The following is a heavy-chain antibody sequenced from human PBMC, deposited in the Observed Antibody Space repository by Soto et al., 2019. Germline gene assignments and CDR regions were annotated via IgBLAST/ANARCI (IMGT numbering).Heavy chain of an antibody. CDR2: IYSGGTT. Sequence: EVQLVESGGGLVQPGGSLRLSCAASGFTVSSNFMSWVRQAPGKGLEWVSVIYSGGTTYYADSVKGRFTISRHNSKNTLYLQMNSLRAEDTAVYYCARGAGYSSGWYDYWGQGTLFTVSS. CDR3: ARGAGYSSGWYDY. V-gene: IGHV3-53*04. J-gene: IGHJ4*02. CDR1: GFTVSSNF. D-gene: IGHD6-19*01.